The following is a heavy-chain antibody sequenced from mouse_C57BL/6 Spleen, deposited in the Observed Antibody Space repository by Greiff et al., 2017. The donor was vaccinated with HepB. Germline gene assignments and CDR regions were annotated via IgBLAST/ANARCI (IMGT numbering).Heavy chain of an antibody. Sequence: QVQLQQSGPELVKPGASVKISCKASGYAFSSSWMNWVKQRPGKGLEWIGRIYPGDGDTTYNGKFKGKATLTADKSSSTAYMQLSILTSEDSAVYFCARVKAMDYWGQGTSVTVSS. CDR3: ARVKAMDY. CDR1: GYAFSSSW. J-gene: IGHJ4*01. V-gene: IGHV1-82*01. CDR2: IYPGDGDT.